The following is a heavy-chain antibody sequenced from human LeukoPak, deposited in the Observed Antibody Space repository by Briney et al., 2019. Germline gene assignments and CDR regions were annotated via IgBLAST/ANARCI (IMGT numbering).Heavy chain of an antibody. J-gene: IGHJ4*02. V-gene: IGHV3-64D*06. Sequence: GGSLRLSCSASGFTFSSYAMHWVRQAPGKGLEYVSAISSNGGSTYYADSVKGRFTISRDNSKNTLYLQMSSLRAEDTAVYYCPYYYDSSGYFLDYWGQGTLVTVSS. D-gene: IGHD3-22*01. CDR3: PYYYDSSGYFLDY. CDR2: ISSNGGST. CDR1: GFTFSSYA.